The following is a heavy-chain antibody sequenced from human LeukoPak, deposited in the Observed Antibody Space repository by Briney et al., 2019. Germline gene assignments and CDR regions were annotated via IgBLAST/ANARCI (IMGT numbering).Heavy chain of an antibody. Sequence: PGGSLRLSCAASGFTVSSNYMSWVRQAPGKGLEWLSHISSSSTTIYYADSVKGRFTISRDNAKNSLYLQMNSLRAEDTAVYYCTGRGTYWGQGTLVTVSS. V-gene: IGHV3-48*04. J-gene: IGHJ4*02. CDR3: TGRGTY. CDR2: ISSSSTTI. CDR1: GFTVSSNY.